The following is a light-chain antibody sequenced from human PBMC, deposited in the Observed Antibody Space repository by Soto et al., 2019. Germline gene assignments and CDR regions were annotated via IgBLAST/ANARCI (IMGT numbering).Light chain of an antibody. CDR1: QGVSANY. CDR2: GAS. Sequence: EVVLTQSPGTLSLSPGDRATLSCRASQGVSANYLAWYQQKLGQAPMLLIYGASSRATGTPDRFSGNGSVTDFNLTISRLEPEDFAIYHCHQYGSTPFTFGPGTKVDIK. V-gene: IGKV3-20*01. CDR3: HQYGSTPFT. J-gene: IGKJ3*01.